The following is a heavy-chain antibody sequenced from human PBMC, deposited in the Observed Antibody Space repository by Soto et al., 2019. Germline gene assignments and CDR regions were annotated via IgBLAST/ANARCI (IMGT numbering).Heavy chain of an antibody. V-gene: IGHV1-18*04. Sequence: GASVKVSCKASGYTFTSYGISWVRQAPGQGLEWMGWISAYNGNTNYAQKLQGRVTMTTDTSTSTAYMELRSLRSDDTAVYYCARDHEYDFRSGYYPNYYYYGMDVWGQGTTVTVSS. CDR1: GYTFTSYG. CDR3: ARDHEYDFRSGYYPNYYYYGMDV. D-gene: IGHD3-3*01. J-gene: IGHJ6*02. CDR2: ISAYNGNT.